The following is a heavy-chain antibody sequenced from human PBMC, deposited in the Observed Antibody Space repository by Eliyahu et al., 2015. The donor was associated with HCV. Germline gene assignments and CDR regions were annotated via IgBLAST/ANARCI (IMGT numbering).Heavy chain of an antibody. J-gene: IGHJ4*02. CDR1: GGTFSRXA. Sequence: QVQLVQSGAEVKKPGSSVKVSCXASGGTFSRXAISWVRQAPGQGLEWMGGIIPIFGTANYAQKFQGRVTITADESTSTAYMELSSLRSEDTAVYYCARFEYSGSYPYYFDYWGQGTLVTVSS. D-gene: IGHD1-26*01. CDR3: ARFEYSGSYPYYFDY. V-gene: IGHV1-69*01. CDR2: IIPIFGTA.